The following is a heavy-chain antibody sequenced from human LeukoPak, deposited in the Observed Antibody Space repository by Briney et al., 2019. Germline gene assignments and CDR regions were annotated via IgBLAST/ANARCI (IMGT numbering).Heavy chain of an antibody. D-gene: IGHD1-26*01. CDR2: IRSKANSYAT. V-gene: IGHV3-73*01. Sequence: GGSLRLSCAASGFTFSGSAMHWVRQASGKGLEWVGRIRSKANSYATAYAASVKGRFTISRDDSKNTAYLQMNSLKTEDTAVYYCTRRQWELGMDVWGQGTTVTVSS. CDR1: GFTFSGSA. J-gene: IGHJ6*02. CDR3: TRRQWELGMDV.